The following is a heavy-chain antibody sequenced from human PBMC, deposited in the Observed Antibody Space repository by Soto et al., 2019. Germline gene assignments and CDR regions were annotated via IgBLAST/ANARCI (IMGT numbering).Heavy chain of an antibody. J-gene: IGHJ4*02. D-gene: IGHD3-3*01. CDR3: ARVVSGRYDFWSGYYRGEDFDY. CDR2: ISAYNGNT. CDR1: GYSFATYG. Sequence: ASVKVSCKASGYSFATYGFSWVRQAPGQGLEWMGWISAYNGNTNYAQKLQGRVTMTTDTSTSTAYMELRSLRSDDTAVYYCARVVSGRYDFWSGYYRGEDFDYWGQGTLVTVSS. V-gene: IGHV1-18*04.